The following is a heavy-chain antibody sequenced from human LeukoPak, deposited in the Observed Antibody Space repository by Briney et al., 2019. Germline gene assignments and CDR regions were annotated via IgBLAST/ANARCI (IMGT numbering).Heavy chain of an antibody. J-gene: IGHJ6*03. Sequence: SETLSLTCTVSGDSISSGGYYWSWIRQPAGKGLEWIGYIYYSGSTYYNPSLRSRVTISVDTSKNQFSLKLSSVTAADTAVYYCARHAGKSSGWSPAYYYYYMDVWGKGTTVTISS. CDR1: GDSISSGGYY. CDR2: IYYSGST. D-gene: IGHD6-19*01. CDR3: ARHAGKSSGWSPAYYYYYMDV. V-gene: IGHV4-61*10.